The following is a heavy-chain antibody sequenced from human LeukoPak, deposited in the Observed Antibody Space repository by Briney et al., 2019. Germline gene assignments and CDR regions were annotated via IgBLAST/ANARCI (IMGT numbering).Heavy chain of an antibody. CDR1: GFIFSSYG. V-gene: IGHV3-30*18. D-gene: IGHD3-22*01. Sequence: GGSLRLSCAASGFIFSSYGMHWVRQAPGKGLDWVTIISYDGANKYYADSVKGRFTISRDNSKNTLYLQMNSLRAEDTAVYYCAKDSIYDSSGYYSAGFGAFDIWGQGTMVTVSS. CDR2: ISYDGANK. J-gene: IGHJ3*02. CDR3: AKDSIYDSSGYYSAGFGAFDI.